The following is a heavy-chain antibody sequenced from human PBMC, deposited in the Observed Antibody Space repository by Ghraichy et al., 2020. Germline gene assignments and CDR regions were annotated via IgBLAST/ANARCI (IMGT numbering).Heavy chain of an antibody. D-gene: IGHD5-12*01. Sequence: GGSLRLSCAASGFTFSSYWMSWVRQAPGKGLEWVANIKQDGSEKYYVDSVKGRFTISRDNAKNSLYLQMNSLRAEDTAVYYCASDYSGYDFGYWGQGTLVTVSS. CDR1: GFTFSSYW. CDR3: ASDYSGYDFGY. CDR2: IKQDGSEK. J-gene: IGHJ4*02. V-gene: IGHV3-7*03.